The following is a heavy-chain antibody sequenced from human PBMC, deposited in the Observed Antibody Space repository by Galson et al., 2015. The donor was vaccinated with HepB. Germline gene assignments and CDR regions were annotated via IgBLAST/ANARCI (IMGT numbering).Heavy chain of an antibody. V-gene: IGHV1-18*01. CDR3: ARVVITMIVVAPDY. Sequence: YTFTSYGISWVRQAPGRGLEWMGWISAYNGNTNYAQKLQGRVTMTTDTSTSTAYMELRSLRSDDTAVYYCARVVITMIVVAPDYWGQGTLATVSS. CDR1: YTFTSYG. J-gene: IGHJ4*02. D-gene: IGHD3-22*01. CDR2: ISAYNGNT.